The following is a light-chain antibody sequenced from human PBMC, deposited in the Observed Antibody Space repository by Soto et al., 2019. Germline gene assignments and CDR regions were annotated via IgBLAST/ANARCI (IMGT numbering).Light chain of an antibody. CDR1: QGIGNA. Sequence: IQMTQSPSSLSASVGDRVTISCRASQGIGNALGWYQQKPGKPPKVLIYGASNLQSGVPPRFSGSGSGTDFTLTISSLEPEDFAVYFCHQRSKWPPTFGQGTKVDIK. V-gene: IGKV1-17*01. CDR2: GAS. CDR3: HQRSKWPPT. J-gene: IGKJ1*01.